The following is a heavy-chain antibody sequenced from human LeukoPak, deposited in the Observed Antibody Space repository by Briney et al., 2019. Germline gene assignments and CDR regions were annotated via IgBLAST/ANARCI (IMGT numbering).Heavy chain of an antibody. D-gene: IGHD3-22*01. CDR3: ARDTHYYDSSGYSSYYFDY. J-gene: IGHJ4*02. CDR2: VFYSGST. CDR1: GGSFSSGTYH. V-gene: IGHV4-31*03. Sequence: SETLSLTCTVSGGSFSSGTYHWSWIRQHPGKGLEWIGYVFYSGSTDYNPSLKSRVTISVDRSENQFYLKVNSVTAADTAVYYCARDTHYYDSSGYSSYYFDYWGQGTLVTVSS.